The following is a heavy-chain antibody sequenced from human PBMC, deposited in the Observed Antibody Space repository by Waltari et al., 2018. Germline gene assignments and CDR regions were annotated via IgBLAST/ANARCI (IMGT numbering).Heavy chain of an antibody. CDR3: ARGEEYGY. V-gene: IGHV4-59*11. J-gene: IGHJ4*02. CDR1: GGSISSHY. Sequence: QVQLQESGPGLVKPSETLSLTCTVSGGSISSHYWSWIRQPPGKGLEWIGYIYYSGSTNYNPSLKSRVTISVDTSKNQFSLKLSSVTAADTAVYYCARGEEYGYWGQGTLVTVSS. CDR2: IYYSGST. D-gene: IGHD2-2*01.